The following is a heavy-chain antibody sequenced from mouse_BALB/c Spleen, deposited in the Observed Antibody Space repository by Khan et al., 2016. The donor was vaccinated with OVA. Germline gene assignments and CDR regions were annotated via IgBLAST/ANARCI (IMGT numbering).Heavy chain of an antibody. D-gene: IGHD1-1*01. Sequence: QVQLKESGPGLVAPSQSLSITCTVSGFSLTSYDITWIRQPPGKGLEWLGVIWTGGGTNYNSAFMSRLSISKDNSKSQVFLKMNSLQTDDTAIYYGVRWDYYGTGFAYWGQGTLVTVSA. J-gene: IGHJ3*01. CDR2: IWTGGGT. CDR1: GFSLTSYD. CDR3: VRWDYYGTGFAY. V-gene: IGHV2-9-2*01.